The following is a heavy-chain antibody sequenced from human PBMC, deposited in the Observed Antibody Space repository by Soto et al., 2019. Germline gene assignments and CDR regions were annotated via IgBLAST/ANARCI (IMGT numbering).Heavy chain of an antibody. D-gene: IGHD2-21*02. CDR1: GFTFSSYA. V-gene: IGHV3-23*01. CDR2: ISGSGGST. Sequence: GGSLRLSCAASGFTFSSYAMSWVRQAPGKGLEWVSAISGSGGSTYYADSVKGRFTISRDNSKNTLYLQMNSLRAEDTAVYYCAKKRYIVVVTASIDYWGQGSLVIVSS. CDR3: AKKRYIVVVTASIDY. J-gene: IGHJ4*02.